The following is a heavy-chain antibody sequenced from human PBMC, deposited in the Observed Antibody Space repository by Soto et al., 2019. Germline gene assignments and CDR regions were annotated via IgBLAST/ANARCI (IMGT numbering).Heavy chain of an antibody. CDR3: AKDRLYGDYGGDYYYYGMDV. Sequence: GGSLRLSCAASGFTFSSYGMHWVRQAPGKGLEWVAVISYDGSNKYYADSVKGRFTISRDNSKNTLYLQMNSLRAEDTAVYYCAKDRLYGDYGGDYYYYGMDVWGQGTTVTVSS. CDR2: ISYDGSNK. V-gene: IGHV3-30*18. D-gene: IGHD4-17*01. CDR1: GFTFSSYG. J-gene: IGHJ6*02.